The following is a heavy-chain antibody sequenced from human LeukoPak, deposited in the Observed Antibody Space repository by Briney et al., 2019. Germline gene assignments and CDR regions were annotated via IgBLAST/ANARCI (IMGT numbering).Heavy chain of an antibody. V-gene: IGHV3-7*03. CDR2: IKQDGSEK. D-gene: IGHD2-15*01. J-gene: IGHJ6*03. CDR1: GFTFRSYW. CDR3: ARVLRYCSGGNCYSGGLGYMDV. Sequence: GSLRLSCAASGFTFRSYWMSWVRQAPGKGLEWVANIKQDGSEKYYVDSVKGRFTISRDNAKNSLFLQMNSLRAEDTAVYYCARVLRYCSGGNCYSGGLGYMDVWGKGTTVTISS.